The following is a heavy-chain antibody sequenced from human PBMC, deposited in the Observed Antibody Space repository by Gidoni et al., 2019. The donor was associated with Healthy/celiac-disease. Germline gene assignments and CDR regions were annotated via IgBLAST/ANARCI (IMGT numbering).Heavy chain of an antibody. CDR1: GFTFSSYE. Sequence: EVQLVESGGGLVQPGGSLRLSCAASGFTFSSYEMNWVRQAPGKGLEWVSYISSSGSTIYYADSVKGRFTISRDNAKNSLYLQMNSLRAEETAVYYCAREDCGGDCYSGGWFDPWGQGTLVTVSS. CDR3: AREDCGGDCYSGGWFDP. J-gene: IGHJ5*02. V-gene: IGHV3-48*03. D-gene: IGHD2-21*01. CDR2: ISSSGSTI.